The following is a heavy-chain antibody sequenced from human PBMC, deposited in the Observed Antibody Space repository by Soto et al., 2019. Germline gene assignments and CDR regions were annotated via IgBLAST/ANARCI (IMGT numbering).Heavy chain of an antibody. V-gene: IGHV3-23*01. CDR1: GFKFSNFV. CDR2: IRSNGGSP. J-gene: IGHJ6*01. CDR3: AKGSSSYLNYYQSMDL. Sequence: GGSLRLSCAASGFKFSNFVMSWVRRSPGKGLEWVSVIRSNGGSPYYSGTVKGRFTISRDNSENTVYLHMDRLRADDTAVYYCAKGSSSYLNYYQSMDLWGQGTAVTVSS. D-gene: IGHD6-13*01.